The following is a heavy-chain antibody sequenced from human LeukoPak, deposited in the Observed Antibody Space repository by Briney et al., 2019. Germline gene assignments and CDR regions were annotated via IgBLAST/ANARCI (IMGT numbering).Heavy chain of an antibody. CDR3: VTGHYDSRMYFDL. CDR2: IKFDGSLA. J-gene: IGHJ2*01. V-gene: IGHV3-74*01. CDR1: GLTFSRYW. Sequence: PGGSLRLSCTASGLTFSRYWVHWVRQAPGKGLGWVSQIKFDGSLASYADSVKGRFTISRDNAKNTLYLQMNTLGTEDTDVYYCVTGHYDSRMYFDLWGRGTLVTVSS. D-gene: IGHD3-16*01.